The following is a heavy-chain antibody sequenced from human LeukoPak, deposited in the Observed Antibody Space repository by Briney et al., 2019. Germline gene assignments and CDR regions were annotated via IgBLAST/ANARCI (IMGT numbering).Heavy chain of an antibody. CDR2: ITTNTGNP. J-gene: IGHJ4*02. Sequence: ASVKVSCKASGYTFTSHSINWLRQAPGQGLEWMGWITTNTGNPTYAQGFTGRFVFSLDTSVSTAYLQISSLKAEDTAVYYCARDASTIRFDYWGQGALVTVSS. V-gene: IGHV7-4-1*02. D-gene: IGHD5-24*01. CDR1: GYTFTSHS. CDR3: ARDASTIRFDY.